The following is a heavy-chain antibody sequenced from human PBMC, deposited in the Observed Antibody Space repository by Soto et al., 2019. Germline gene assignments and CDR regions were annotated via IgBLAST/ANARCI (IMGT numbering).Heavy chain of an antibody. V-gene: IGHV4-39*01. CDR3: ARQVPYSSGTGEVDY. CDR2: IYYSGRT. D-gene: IGHD6-25*01. Sequence: SETLSLTCTVSGGSFSSSSYYWGWMRQPPGKELVRFGSIYYSGRTNYNPSLNSRVTISVETSKNQFSLKLSCVTAADTAVYYCARQVPYSSGTGEVDYWGQGTLVTVSS. J-gene: IGHJ4*02. CDR1: GGSFSSSSYY.